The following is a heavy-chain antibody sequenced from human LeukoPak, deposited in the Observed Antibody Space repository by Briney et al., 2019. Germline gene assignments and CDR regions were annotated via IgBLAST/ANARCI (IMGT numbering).Heavy chain of an antibody. CDR2: INGSGGST. CDR1: GFTFSSYA. V-gene: IGHV3-23*01. J-gene: IGHJ4*02. Sequence: GGSLRLSCAASGFTFSSYAMSWVRQAPGKGLEWVSAINGSGGSTYYADSVKGRFTISRDNSKNTLYLQMNSLRAEDTAVYYCAKDSGYSYGYGGDWGQGTLVTVSS. D-gene: IGHD5-18*01. CDR3: AKDSGYSYGYGGD.